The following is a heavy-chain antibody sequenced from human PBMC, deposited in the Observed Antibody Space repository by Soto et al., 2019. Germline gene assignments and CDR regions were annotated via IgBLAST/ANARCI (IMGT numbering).Heavy chain of an antibody. J-gene: IGHJ6*03. CDR2: ISSNGGST. D-gene: IGHD6-19*01. V-gene: IGHV3-64*01. CDR1: GFTFSSYA. Sequence: PGGSLRLSCAASGFTFSSYAMHWVRQAPGKGLEYVSAISSNGGSTYYANSVKGRFTISRDNSKNTLYLQMGSLRAEDMAVYYCARGAQWLVKGRDYYYYMDVWGKGTTVTVSS. CDR3: ARGAQWLVKGRDYYYYMDV.